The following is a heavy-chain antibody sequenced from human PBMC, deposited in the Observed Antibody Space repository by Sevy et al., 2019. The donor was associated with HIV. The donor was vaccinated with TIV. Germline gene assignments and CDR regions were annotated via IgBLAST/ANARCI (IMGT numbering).Heavy chain of an antibody. CDR1: GFTFSDSA. V-gene: IGHV3-73*01. CDR2: SRSKGENCAT. D-gene: IGHD2-21*02. J-gene: IGHJ4*02. Sequence: GGSLRLSCAASGFTFSDSAIHWVRQASGKGLEWVGRSRSKGENCATAYTASVKGRFPISRDDSENTAYLQMNSLKSEDTAVYYCTRLMEVSAVAVTALDSWGQGTLVTVSS. CDR3: TRLMEVSAVAVTALDS.